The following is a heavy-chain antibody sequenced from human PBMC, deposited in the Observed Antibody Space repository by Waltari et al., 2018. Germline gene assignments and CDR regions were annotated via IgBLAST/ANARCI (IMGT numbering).Heavy chain of an antibody. D-gene: IGHD5-18*01. CDR2: IYTSGST. J-gene: IGHJ6*03. V-gene: IGHV4-61*02. CDR3: ARGALDTAMVTLNYYYYMDV. CDR1: GGPIRSGSYY. Sequence: QVQLQESGPGLVKPSQTLSLTCTVSGGPIRSGSYYWSWIRQPAGKGLEWIGRIYTSGSTNYNPSLKSRVTISVDTSKNQFSLKLSSVTAADTAVYYCARGALDTAMVTLNYYYYMDVWGKGTTVTVSS.